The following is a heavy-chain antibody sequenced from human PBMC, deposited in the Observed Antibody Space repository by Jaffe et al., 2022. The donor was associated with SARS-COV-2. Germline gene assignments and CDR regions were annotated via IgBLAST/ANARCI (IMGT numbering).Heavy chain of an antibody. CDR2: ISYDGSNK. Sequence: QVQLVESGGGVVQPGRSLRLSCAASGFTFSSYGMHWVRQAPGKGLEWVAVISYDGSNKYYADSVKGRFTISRDNSKNTLYLQMNSLRAEDTAVYYCAKDHGGGRTQYYYYYYGMDVWGQGTTVTVSS. CDR3: AKDHGGGRTQYYYYYYGMDV. J-gene: IGHJ6*02. V-gene: IGHV3-30*18. D-gene: IGHD2-15*01. CDR1: GFTFSSYG.